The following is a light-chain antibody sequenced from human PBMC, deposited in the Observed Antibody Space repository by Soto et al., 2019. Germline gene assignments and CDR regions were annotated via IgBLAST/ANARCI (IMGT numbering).Light chain of an antibody. V-gene: IGKV3-11*01. CDR2: DAS. Sequence: VLTQSPVTLSLSPGERATLSCRASQSVSSYLAWYQQKPGQAPRLLIYDASNRATGIPARFSGGGSGTDFTLTIDNLEPEDFAIYYCQQRSNWPPITFGQGTRLEI. J-gene: IGKJ5*01. CDR1: QSVSSY. CDR3: QQRSNWPPIT.